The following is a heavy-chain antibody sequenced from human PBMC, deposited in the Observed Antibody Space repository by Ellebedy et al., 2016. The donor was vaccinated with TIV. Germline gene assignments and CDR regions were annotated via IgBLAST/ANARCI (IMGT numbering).Heavy chain of an antibody. CDR2: IYDHGRP. J-gene: IGHJ4*02. V-gene: IGHV4-39*01. CDR1: GGSITSGRSH. D-gene: IGHD4-17*01. CDR3: ARWGYGDGSRLVY. Sequence: MPSETLSLTCTLSGGSITSGRSHRGWIRQPPGKALEWIASIYDHGRPYYSPSLGGRVAVSADASRNQFFLQLTSVTAADTSIYYCARWGYGDGSRLVYWGQGTLVTVSP.